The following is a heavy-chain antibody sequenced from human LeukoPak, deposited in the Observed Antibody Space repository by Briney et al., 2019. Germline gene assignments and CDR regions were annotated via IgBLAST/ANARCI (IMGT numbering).Heavy chain of an antibody. CDR3: ATGSNSNWEYYFDY. CDR2: IKQDGSEK. J-gene: IGHJ4*02. V-gene: IGHV3-7*01. CDR1: GFTFSSYW. Sequence: GGSLRLSCAASGFTFSSYWMSWVRQAPGKGLEWVANIKQDGSEKYYVDSVKGRFTISRDNAKNSLYLQMSSLRAEDTAVYYCATGSNSNWEYYFDYWGQGTLVTVSS. D-gene: IGHD7-27*01.